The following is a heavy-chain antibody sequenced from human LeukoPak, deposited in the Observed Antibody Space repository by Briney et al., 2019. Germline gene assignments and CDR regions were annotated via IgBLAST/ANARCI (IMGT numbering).Heavy chain of an antibody. Sequence: GASVKVSCTVSGYVFTIYGISWVRQARGQGLEWVGWISPYNGNTNYAQKLQGRVTMPTDTSTSTAYMELRSLRSDDTSVYYCARTTDSSSLDYWGQGTLVSVCS. J-gene: IGHJ4*02. CDR2: ISPYNGNT. CDR1: GYVFTIYG. CDR3: ARTTDSSSLDY. D-gene: IGHD6-6*01. V-gene: IGHV1-18*01.